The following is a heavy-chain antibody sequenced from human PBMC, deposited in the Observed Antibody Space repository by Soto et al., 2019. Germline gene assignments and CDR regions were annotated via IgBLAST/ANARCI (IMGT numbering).Heavy chain of an antibody. D-gene: IGHD3-9*01. CDR3: ATAHYDILTGYYNY. CDR1: GYTFTSYG. Sequence: QVQLVQSGAEVKKPGSSVKGSCKASGYTFTSYGISWVRQAPGQGLEWMGWISAYNGNTNYAQKLQGRVTMTTDTSTSTAYMELRSLRSDDTAVSYCATAHYDILTGYYNYWGQGTLVTVSS. V-gene: IGHV1-18*01. J-gene: IGHJ4*02. CDR2: ISAYNGNT.